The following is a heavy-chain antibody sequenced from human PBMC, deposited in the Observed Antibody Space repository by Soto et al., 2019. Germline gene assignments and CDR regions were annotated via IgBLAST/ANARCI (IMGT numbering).Heavy chain of an antibody. J-gene: IGHJ4*02. D-gene: IGHD6-13*01. CDR1: GFTFSSYD. Sequence: QVQLVESGGGVVQPGRSLRLSCAASGFTFSSYDMHWVRQAPGKGLEWVAVIWYDGSNKYYADSVKGRFTISRDNSKNTLYLQMNRLRADDTAVYYCAREGYSSSLHLADYWGQGTLVTVSS. CDR2: IWYDGSNK. CDR3: AREGYSSSLHLADY. V-gene: IGHV3-33*01.